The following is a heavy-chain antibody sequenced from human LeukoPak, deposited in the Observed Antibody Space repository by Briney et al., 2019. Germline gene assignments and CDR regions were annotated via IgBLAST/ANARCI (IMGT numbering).Heavy chain of an antibody. V-gene: IGHV4-30-4*01. CDR3: ARDYYGYPWFDP. D-gene: IGHD3-10*01. J-gene: IGHJ5*02. CDR2: IYYSGST. CDR1: GGSISSGGYY. Sequence: SQTLSLTCTVPGGSISSGGYYWSWIRQPPGKGLEWIGYIYYSGSTYYNPSLKSRVTISVDTSKNQFSLKLSSVTAADTAVYYCARDYYGYPWFDPWGQGTLVTVSS.